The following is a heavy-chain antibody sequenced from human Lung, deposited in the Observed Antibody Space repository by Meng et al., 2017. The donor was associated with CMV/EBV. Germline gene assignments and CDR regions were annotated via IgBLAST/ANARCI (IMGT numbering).Heavy chain of an antibody. CDR3: ARGAHYDILTGYYTLFDY. D-gene: IGHD3-9*01. CDR2: IIPILGIA. CDR1: TFSSSA. Sequence: TFSSSAISWVRQAPGQGLEWMGGIIPILGIANYAQKFQGRVTITADKSTSTAYMELSSLRSEDTAVYYCARGAHYDILTGYYTLFDYWGQGTLVTVSS. J-gene: IGHJ4*02. V-gene: IGHV1-69*10.